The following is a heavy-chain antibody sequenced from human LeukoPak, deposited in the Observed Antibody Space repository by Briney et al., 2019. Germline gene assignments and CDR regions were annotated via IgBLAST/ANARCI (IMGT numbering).Heavy chain of an antibody. J-gene: IGHJ3*02. D-gene: IGHD3-9*01. CDR3: AALYDILSRLAFDI. CDR1: GFTFSSYG. Sequence: GGSLRLSCAASGFTFSSYGMHWVRQAPGRGLEWVAFIRYDGSNKYYADSVKGRFTISRDNSKNTLYLQMNSLRAEDTAVYYCAALYDILSRLAFDIWGQGTMVTVSS. CDR2: IRYDGSNK. V-gene: IGHV3-30*02.